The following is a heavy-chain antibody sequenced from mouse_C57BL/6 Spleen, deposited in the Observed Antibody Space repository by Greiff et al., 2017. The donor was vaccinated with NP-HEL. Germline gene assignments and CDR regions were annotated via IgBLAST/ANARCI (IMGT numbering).Heavy chain of an antibody. Sequence: QVQLKQSGAELVRPGTSVKVSCKASGYAFTNYLIEWVKQRPGQGLEWIGVINPGSGGTNYNEKFKGKATLTADISSSTAYMQLSSLTSEDSAVYFCARHYYGSSLDWYFDVWGTGTTVTVSS. CDR3: ARHYYGSSLDWYFDV. CDR1: GYAFTNYL. V-gene: IGHV1-54*01. CDR2: INPGSGGT. D-gene: IGHD1-1*01. J-gene: IGHJ1*03.